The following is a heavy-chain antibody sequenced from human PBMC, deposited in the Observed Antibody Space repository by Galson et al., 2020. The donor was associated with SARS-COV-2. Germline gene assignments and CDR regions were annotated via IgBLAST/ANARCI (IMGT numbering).Heavy chain of an antibody. CDR1: GFTFSSYS. J-gene: IGHJ6*02. CDR2: ISSSSDYI. D-gene: IGHD1-26*01. Sequence: GGSLSLSCEVSGFTFSSYSMNWVRQAPGKGLEWVSSISSSSDYIYYADSLKGRFTISRDNGKNSLSLQMNSLRAEDTAVYYCTRDASWAMFGMDVWGQGTTVTVSS. V-gene: IGHV3-21*01. CDR3: TRDASWAMFGMDV.